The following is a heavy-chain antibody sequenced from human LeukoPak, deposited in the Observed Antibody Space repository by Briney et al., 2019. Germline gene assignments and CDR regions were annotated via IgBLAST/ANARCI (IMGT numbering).Heavy chain of an antibody. D-gene: IGHD1-7*01. V-gene: IGHV4-61*02. J-gene: IGHJ6*03. CDR2: IYTSGST. CDR3: AREVKGLELGSGYYYYYYMDV. CDR1: GGSISSGSYY. Sequence: PSETLSLTCTVSGGSISSGSYYWSWIRQPAGKGLEWIGRIYTSGSTNYNPSLKSRVTMSVDTSKNQFSLKLSSVTAADTAVYYCAREVKGLELGSGYYYYYYMDVWGKGTTVTVSS.